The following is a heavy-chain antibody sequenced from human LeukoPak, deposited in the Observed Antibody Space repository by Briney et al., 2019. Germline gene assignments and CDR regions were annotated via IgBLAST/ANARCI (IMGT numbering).Heavy chain of an antibody. CDR3: AKVYDNQLLFNWFDP. CDR2: LGISGDYA. V-gene: IGHV3-23*01. CDR1: GFTLSSYA. D-gene: IGHD2-2*01. Sequence: GGSLRLSWVASGFTLSSYAVSWVRQAPGKGLQWVSGLGISGDYAWYAGSVKGRFTISRDSSKNTLYLQMNRLGAEDTAVYYCAKVYDNQLLFNWFDPWGQGTLVTVSS. J-gene: IGHJ5*02.